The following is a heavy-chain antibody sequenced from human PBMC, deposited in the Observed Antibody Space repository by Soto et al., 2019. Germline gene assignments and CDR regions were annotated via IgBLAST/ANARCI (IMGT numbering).Heavy chain of an antibody. Sequence: PSETLSLACTVSGGSISSYDWSWIRQPAGKGLEWIGRIYTSGSTNYNPSLKSRVTMSVDTSKNQFSLKLSSVTAADTAVYYCARDYRAARPTFGYYYYGMDVWGQGTTVTVSS. D-gene: IGHD6-6*01. V-gene: IGHV4-4*07. J-gene: IGHJ6*02. CDR1: GGSISSYD. CDR2: IYTSGST. CDR3: ARDYRAARPTFGYYYYGMDV.